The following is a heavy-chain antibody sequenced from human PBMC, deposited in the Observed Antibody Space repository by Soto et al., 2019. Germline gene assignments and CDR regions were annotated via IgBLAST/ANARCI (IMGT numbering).Heavy chain of an antibody. D-gene: IGHD1-1*01. V-gene: IGHV1-2*04. J-gene: IGHJ6*02. CDR2: INPNSDGT. CDR3: ARDRERRPYYYYYGMDV. CDR1: GYTFTGYY. Sequence: ASVRGSCKASGYTFTGYYMHWVRQAPGQGLEWMGWINPNSDGTNYAQKFQGWVTMTRDTSISTAYMELSRLRSDDTAVYYCARDRERRPYYYYYGMDVWGQGTTVTVSS.